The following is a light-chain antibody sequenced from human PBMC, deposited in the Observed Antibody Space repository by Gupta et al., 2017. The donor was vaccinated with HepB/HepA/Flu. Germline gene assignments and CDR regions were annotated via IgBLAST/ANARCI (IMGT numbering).Light chain of an antibody. Sequence: SPELTQPPSVSVSPGQTARITCSGDVLPNQYTYWYQQKPGQAPVLIVYKDTETPPGTPGRFSGSSSGATVTLTISGVQAEDEADYYCQSADSSGTYYVFGTGTKVSIL. J-gene: IGLJ1*01. CDR2: KDT. CDR3: QSADSSGTYYV. V-gene: IGLV3-25*03. CDR1: VLPNQY.